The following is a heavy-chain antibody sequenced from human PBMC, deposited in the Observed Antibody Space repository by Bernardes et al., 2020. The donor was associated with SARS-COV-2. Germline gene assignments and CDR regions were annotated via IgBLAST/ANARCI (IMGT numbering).Heavy chain of an antibody. J-gene: IGHJ4*02. Sequence: SETLSLTCTVSGGSFSSGAYYWSWILQHPGKGLEWIGYIYYTGSTYYNPSLKSRVTISIDTSKNQFSLKLSSVTAADTAVYYCARVPTSSIIDYWGQGTLVTVSA. V-gene: IGHV4-31*03. CDR3: ARVPTSSIIDY. CDR2: IYYTGST. D-gene: IGHD6-13*01. CDR1: GGSFSSGAYY.